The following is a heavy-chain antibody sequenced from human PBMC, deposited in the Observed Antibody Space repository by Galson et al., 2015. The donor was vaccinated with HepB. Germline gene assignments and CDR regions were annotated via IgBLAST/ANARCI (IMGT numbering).Heavy chain of an antibody. CDR2: TSAYNGNT. D-gene: IGHD3-22*01. CDR3: ARGITMIVVTPGHYFDY. Sequence: SVKVSCKASGHTFTSYGISWVRQAPGQGLEWMGWTSAYNGNTNYAQKLQGRVTMTTDTSTSTAYMELRSLRSDDTAVYYCARGITMIVVTPGHYFDYWGQGTLVTVSS. J-gene: IGHJ4*02. CDR1: GHTFTSYG. V-gene: IGHV1-18*04.